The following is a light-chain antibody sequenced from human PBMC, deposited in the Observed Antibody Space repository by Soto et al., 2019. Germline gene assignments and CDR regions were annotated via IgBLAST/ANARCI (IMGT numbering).Light chain of an antibody. CDR3: QHCDTYWA. Sequence: QMTQSPSTLSASVGDRVTITCRASHNIDRWLAWYQQKPGMAPKLLISDASTLESGVPSRFSGSGSGTEFTLTISNLQLDDYATYYYQHCDTYWAFGQGTKVEIK. V-gene: IGKV1-5*01. CDR2: DAS. J-gene: IGKJ1*01. CDR1: HNIDRW.